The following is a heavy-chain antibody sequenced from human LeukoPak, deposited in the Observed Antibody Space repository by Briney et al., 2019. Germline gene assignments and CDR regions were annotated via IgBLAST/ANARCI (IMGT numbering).Heavy chain of an antibody. Sequence: SQTLSLTCTVSGGSISRGSYYWSWIRQPAGKGLEWIGRIYTSGSTNYNPSLKSRVTISVDTSKNQFSLKLSSVTAADTAVYYCAREGKDIVVVPAAMRYYYYMDVWGKGTTVTISS. CDR2: IYTSGST. CDR1: GGSISRGSYY. J-gene: IGHJ6*03. CDR3: AREGKDIVVVPAAMRYYYYMDV. D-gene: IGHD2-2*01. V-gene: IGHV4-61*02.